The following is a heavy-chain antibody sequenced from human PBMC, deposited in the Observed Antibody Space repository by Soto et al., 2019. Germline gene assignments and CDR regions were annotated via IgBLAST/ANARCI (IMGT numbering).Heavy chain of an antibody. Sequence: QVQLVQSGAEVKKPGASVKVSCKASGYTFTSYGISWVRQAPGQGLEWMGWISAYNGNTNYAQKLQGRVTMTTDTYTSTAYMELRSLRSDDTAVYYCARFDCSGGSCEVYYYYGMDVWGQGTTVTVSS. V-gene: IGHV1-18*01. J-gene: IGHJ6*02. CDR2: ISAYNGNT. CDR3: ARFDCSGGSCEVYYYYGMDV. CDR1: GYTFTSYG. D-gene: IGHD2-15*01.